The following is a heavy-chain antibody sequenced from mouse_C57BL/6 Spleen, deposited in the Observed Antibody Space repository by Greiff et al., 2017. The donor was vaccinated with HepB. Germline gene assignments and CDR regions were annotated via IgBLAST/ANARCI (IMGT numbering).Heavy chain of an antibody. V-gene: IGHV1-64*01. CDR3: AREAGTWYFDV. CDR2: IHPNSGST. J-gene: IGHJ1*03. CDR1: GYTFTSYW. D-gene: IGHD4-1*01. Sequence: QVQLQQPGAELVKPGASVKLSCKASGYTFTSYWMHWVKQRPGQGLEWIGMIHPNSGSTNYNEKFKSKTTLTVDKSSSTAYMQLSSLTSEDSAVYYCAREAGTWYFDVWGTGTTVTVSS.